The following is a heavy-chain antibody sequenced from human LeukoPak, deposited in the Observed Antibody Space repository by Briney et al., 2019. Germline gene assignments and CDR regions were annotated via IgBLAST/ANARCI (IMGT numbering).Heavy chain of an antibody. D-gene: IGHD3-16*01. Sequence: PSETLSLTCSVSGGSMSSDYYSRIRQPAGKGLEWIGRIYTSGSTNYNPSLQSRVTMSVDTSKNQFSLRLSSVTADTAVYYCCRSAYTYGPFDYWGQGTLVAVSS. CDR3: CRSAYTYGPFDY. J-gene: IGHJ4*02. CDR2: IYTSGST. V-gene: IGHV4-4*07. CDR1: GGSMSSDY.